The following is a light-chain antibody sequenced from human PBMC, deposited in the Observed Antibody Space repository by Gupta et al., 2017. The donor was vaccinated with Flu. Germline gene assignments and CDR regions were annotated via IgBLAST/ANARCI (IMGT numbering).Light chain of an antibody. V-gene: IGLV2-8*01. Sequence: HSALTTPTTRSVAPCKSVTRSCTGTSSDVGGYNYVSWYQQHPGKAPKFMIYEVSKRPSGVPDRFSGSKSGNTASLTVSGLQAEDEADYYCSSDAGSNNHVVFGGGTKLTVL. CDR1: SSDVGGYNY. CDR3: SSDAGSNNHVV. J-gene: IGLJ2*01. CDR2: EVS.